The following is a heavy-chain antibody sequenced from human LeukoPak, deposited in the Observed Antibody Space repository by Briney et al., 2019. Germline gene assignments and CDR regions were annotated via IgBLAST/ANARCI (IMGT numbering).Heavy chain of an antibody. CDR3: ARDQYQDCSSTSCYRGWFDP. D-gene: IGHD2-2*01. CDR2: IIPIFGAA. V-gene: IGHV1-69*05. Sequence: SVKVSCKASGGTFSSYAISWVRQAPGQGLEWMGGIIPIFGAANYAQKFQGRVTITTDESTSTAYMELSSLRSEDTAVYYCARDQYQDCSSTSCYRGWFDPWGQGTLVTVSS. CDR1: GGTFSSYA. J-gene: IGHJ5*02.